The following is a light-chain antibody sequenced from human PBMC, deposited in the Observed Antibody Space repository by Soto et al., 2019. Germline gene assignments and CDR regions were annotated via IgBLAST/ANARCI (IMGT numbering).Light chain of an antibody. Sequence: QSALTQPASVSGSPGQSITISCTGTSSDLWSYNLVSWYQQQPGKAPKLMIYEGTKRPSGVSNRFSGSKSGNTASLTISGLQAEDEADYYCCSYAGSSTYVIFGGGTKLTVL. V-gene: IGLV2-23*01. CDR2: EGT. CDR1: SSDLWSYNL. J-gene: IGLJ2*01. CDR3: CSYAGSSTYVI.